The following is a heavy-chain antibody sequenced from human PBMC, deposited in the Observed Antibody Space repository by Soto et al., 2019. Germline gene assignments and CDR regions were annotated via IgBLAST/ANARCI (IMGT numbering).Heavy chain of an antibody. V-gene: IGHV4-34*01. J-gene: IGHJ4*02. D-gene: IGHD3-10*01. CDR1: GGSFSGYY. Sequence: SETLSLTCAVYGGSFSGYYWSWIRQPPGKGLEWIGEINHSGSTNYNPSLKSRVTISVDTSKNQFSLKLSSVTAADTAVYYCARVRGNYYGSGSNTPLDYWGQGTLVTVSS. CDR2: INHSGST. CDR3: ARVRGNYYGSGSNTPLDY.